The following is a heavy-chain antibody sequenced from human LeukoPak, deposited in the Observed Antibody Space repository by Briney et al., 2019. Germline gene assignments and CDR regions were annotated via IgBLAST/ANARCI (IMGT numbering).Heavy chain of an antibody. CDR2: IYTSGTT. J-gene: IGHJ6*04. V-gene: IGHV4-4*07. CDR3: ERGESV. D-gene: IGHD2-21*01. CDR1: GGSISSYY. Sequence: SETLSLTCTVYGGSISSYYWSWIRQPAGKGLEWIGRIYTSGTTHYNPSLKSRVTMSVDTSKNQFSLKLSSVTAADTAVYYCERGESVWGKGTTVTVSS.